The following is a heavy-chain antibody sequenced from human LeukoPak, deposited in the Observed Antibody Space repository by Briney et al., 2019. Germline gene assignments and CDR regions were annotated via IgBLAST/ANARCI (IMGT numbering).Heavy chain of an antibody. V-gene: IGHV5-51*01. CDR1: GYSFTSYW. CDR2: IYPGDSDT. J-gene: IGHJ4*02. D-gene: IGHD2-15*01. Sequence: GESLKISCKGSGYSFTSYWIGWVRQMPGKGLEWMGIIYPGDSDTRYSPSFQGQVTISADKSISTAYLQWSSLKASDTAMYYCARRRCSGGSCYPVGYFDYWGQGTLVTVSS. CDR3: ARRRCSGGSCYPVGYFDY.